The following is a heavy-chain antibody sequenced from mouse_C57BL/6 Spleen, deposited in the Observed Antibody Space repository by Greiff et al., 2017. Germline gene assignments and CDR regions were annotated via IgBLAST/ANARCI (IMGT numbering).Heavy chain of an antibody. CDR2: INYDGSST. Sequence: EVKVVESEGGLVQPGSSMKLSCTASGFTFSDYYMAWVRQVPEKGLEWVANINYDGSSTYYLDSLKSRFIISRDNAKNILYLQMSSLKSEDTATYYCARITTVVGPHWYFDVWGTGTTVTVSS. CDR1: GFTFSDYY. V-gene: IGHV5-16*01. J-gene: IGHJ1*03. CDR3: ARITTVVGPHWYFDV. D-gene: IGHD1-1*01.